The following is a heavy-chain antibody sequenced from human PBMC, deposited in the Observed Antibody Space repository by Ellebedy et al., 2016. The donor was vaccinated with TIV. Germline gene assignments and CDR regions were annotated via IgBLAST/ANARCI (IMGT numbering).Heavy chain of an antibody. V-gene: IGHV5-51*01. CDR3: ARLEHRQFDY. Sequence: GGSLRLSCKGSGYSFTSYWIGWVRQMPGKGLEWMGIIYPGDSDTRYSPSFQGQVTISADKSISTAYLQWSSLKASDTAMYYCARLEHRQFDYWGLGTLVTVTS. CDR1: GYSFTSYW. CDR2: IYPGDSDT. J-gene: IGHJ4*02.